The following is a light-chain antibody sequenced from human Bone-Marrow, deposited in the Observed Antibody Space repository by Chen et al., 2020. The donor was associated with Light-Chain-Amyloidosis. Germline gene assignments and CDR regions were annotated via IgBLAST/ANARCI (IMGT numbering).Light chain of an antibody. J-gene: IGLJ1*01. CDR3: SSYTITNTLV. Sequence: QSALTQPASVSGSPGPSITISCTGTSSDVGGDNHVSWYQQHPDKAPKLMIYEVTNRPSWVPDRFSGSKSDNTASLTISGLQTEHEADYFCSSYTITNTLVFGSGTRVTVL. CDR1: SSDVGGDNH. CDR2: EVT. V-gene: IGLV2-14*01.